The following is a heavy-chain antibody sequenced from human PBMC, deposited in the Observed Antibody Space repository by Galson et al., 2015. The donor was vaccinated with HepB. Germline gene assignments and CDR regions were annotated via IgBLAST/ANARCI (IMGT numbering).Heavy chain of an antibody. CDR3: ARGRVATIPYYFDY. V-gene: IGHV3-30*03. Sequence: SLRLSCAASGFTFSSYGMHWVRQAPGKGLEWVAVISYDGSNKNHADAVMGRFTISRDNSKNTLYLQMNSLRAEDTAVYYCARGRVATIPYYFDYWGQGTLVTVSS. CDR1: GFTFSSYG. J-gene: IGHJ4*02. CDR2: ISYDGSNK. D-gene: IGHD5-12*01.